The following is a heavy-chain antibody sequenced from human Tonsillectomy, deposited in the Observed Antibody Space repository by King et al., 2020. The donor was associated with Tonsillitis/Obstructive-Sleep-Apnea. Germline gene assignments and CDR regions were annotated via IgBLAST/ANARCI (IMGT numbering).Heavy chain of an antibody. CDR2: ISYSGNT. J-gene: IGHJ4*02. CDR1: GGSISSGTYY. D-gene: IGHD4-11*01. Sequence: QLQESGPGLVKPSQTLSLTCTVSGGSISSGTYYWGWYRQHPGKGPEWIGVISYSGNTFYNPSLKSRVTISVEASDTQFSLSLKSVTVADTAVYYCSRSTEYSNFETYWGQGSLVTVS. CDR3: SRSTEYSNFETY. V-gene: IGHV4-31*03.